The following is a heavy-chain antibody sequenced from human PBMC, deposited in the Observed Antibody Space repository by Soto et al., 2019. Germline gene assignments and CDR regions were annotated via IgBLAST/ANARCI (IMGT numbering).Heavy chain of an antibody. CDR3: AREVDYGDYVRAFDI. CDR1: GYTFTSYG. Sequence: ASVKVSCKASGYTFTSYGISWVRQAPGQGLEWMGWISAYNGNTNYAQKLQGRVTMTTDTSTSTAYMELRSLRSDDTAVYYCAREVDYGDYVRAFDIWGQGTMVTVSS. CDR2: ISAYNGNT. V-gene: IGHV1-18*01. J-gene: IGHJ3*02. D-gene: IGHD4-17*01.